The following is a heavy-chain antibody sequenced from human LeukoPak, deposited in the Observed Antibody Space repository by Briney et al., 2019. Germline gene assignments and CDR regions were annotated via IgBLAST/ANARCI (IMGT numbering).Heavy chain of an antibody. J-gene: IGHJ6*03. CDR2: IYSGGYT. V-gene: IGHV3-66*01. Sequence: GGSLRLSCAVSGFSVSSNYMSWVRQAPGKGLEWVSVIYSGGYTYYADSVRGRFTISRDNSKNTLYLQMNSLRAEDTAVYYCARGQSGTPTLYYYYYMDVWGKGTTVTVSS. CDR3: ARGQSGTPTLYYYYYMDV. D-gene: IGHD1-7*01. CDR1: GFSVSSNY.